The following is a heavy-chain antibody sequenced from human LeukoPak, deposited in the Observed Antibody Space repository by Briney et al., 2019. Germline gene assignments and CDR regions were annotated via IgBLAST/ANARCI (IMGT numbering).Heavy chain of an antibody. CDR2: VSGRGDAT. D-gene: IGHD2-15*01. CDR1: GFTFNNYA. J-gene: IGHJ6*02. V-gene: IGHV3-23*01. CDR3: AKAPPAATNYYYGMDV. Sequence: GGSLRLSCAASGFTFNNYAMTWVRQAPGKGLEWVSAVSGRGDATYYAASVKGRFTISRDDSKNTLYLQMNSLRAEDTAVYRCAKAPPAATNYYYGMDVWGQGTTVTVSS.